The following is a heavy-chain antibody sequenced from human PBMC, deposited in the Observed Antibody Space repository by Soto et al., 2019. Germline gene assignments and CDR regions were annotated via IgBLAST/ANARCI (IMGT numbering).Heavy chain of an antibody. D-gene: IGHD6-13*01. Sequence: GGSLRLSCAASRFTFSNAWMSWVRQAPGKGLEWVGRIKSKTDGGTTDYAAPVKGRFTISRDDSKNTLYLQMNSLKTEDTAVYYCTTEPIAAAAYDAFDIWGQGTMVTVSS. CDR3: TTEPIAAAAYDAFDI. CDR1: RFTFSNAW. V-gene: IGHV3-15*01. J-gene: IGHJ3*02. CDR2: IKSKTDGGTT.